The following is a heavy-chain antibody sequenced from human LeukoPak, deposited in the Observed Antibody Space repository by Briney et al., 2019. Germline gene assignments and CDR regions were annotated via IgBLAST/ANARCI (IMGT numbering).Heavy chain of an antibody. V-gene: IGHV4-39*01. J-gene: IGHJ4*02. Sequence: PSETLSLTCTVSGVSISTSNSYWGWIRQPPGKGLEWIGSMYYTGDTYYNASLKSRVTISIDTSKNQISLRLTSVTATDTAMYYCARQTGSGLFTLPGGQGTLVTVSS. CDR2: MYYTGDT. D-gene: IGHD3/OR15-3a*01. CDR3: ARQTGSGLFTLP. CDR1: GVSISTSNSY.